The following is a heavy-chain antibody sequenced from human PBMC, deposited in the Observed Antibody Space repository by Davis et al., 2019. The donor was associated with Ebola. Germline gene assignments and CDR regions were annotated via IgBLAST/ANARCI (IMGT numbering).Heavy chain of an antibody. CDR1: GYTFTSYY. Sequence: AASVKVSCKASGYTFTSYYMHWVRQAPGQGLEWMGIINPSGGSTSYAQKFQGRVTMTRDTSTSTVYMELSSLRSEGTAVYYCARSGQQLVGYFQHWGQGTLVTVSS. CDR3: ARSGQQLVGYFQH. J-gene: IGHJ1*01. V-gene: IGHV1-46*01. CDR2: INPSGGST. D-gene: IGHD6-13*01.